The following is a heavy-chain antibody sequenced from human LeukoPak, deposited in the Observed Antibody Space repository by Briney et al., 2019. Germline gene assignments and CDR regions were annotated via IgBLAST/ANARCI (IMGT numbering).Heavy chain of an antibody. J-gene: IGHJ4*02. CDR1: GGSISSYY. D-gene: IGHD3-22*01. Sequence: SETLSLTCTVSGGSISSYYWSWIRQPAGKGLEWIGRIYTSGSTNYNPSLKSRVTMSVDTSKNQFSLKLSSVTAADTAVYYCAREYCYDSSGYYWEWGQGTLVTVSS. CDR3: AREYCYDSSGYYWE. V-gene: IGHV4-4*07. CDR2: IYTSGST.